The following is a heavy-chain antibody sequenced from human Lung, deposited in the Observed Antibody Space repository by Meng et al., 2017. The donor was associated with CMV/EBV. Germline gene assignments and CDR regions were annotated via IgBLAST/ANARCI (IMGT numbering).Heavy chain of an antibody. CDR2: ISSSSSYI. CDR3: ARDAFYYYYYYGMDV. J-gene: IGHJ6*02. V-gene: IGHV3-21*01. D-gene: IGHD3-16*01. Sequence: GESXKISXAASGFTFSSYSMNWVRQAPGKGLEWVSSISSSSSYIYYADSVKGRFTISRDNAKNSLYLQMNSLRAEDTAVYYCARDAFYYYYYYGMDVWGQGTXVTVSS. CDR1: GFTFSSYS.